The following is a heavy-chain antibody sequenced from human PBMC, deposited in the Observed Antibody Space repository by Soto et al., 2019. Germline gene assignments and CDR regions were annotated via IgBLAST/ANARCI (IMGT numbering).Heavy chain of an antibody. J-gene: IGHJ5*02. V-gene: IGHV3-48*02. D-gene: IGHD6-13*01. Sequence: EVQLVESGGGLVQPGGSLRLSCAASGFTCSSYSMNWVRQAPGKGLEWVSYISSSSSTIYYADSVKGRFTISRDNAKNSLYLQMNSLRDEDTAVYYCARDPVDSSSSHARDIWFDPWGQGTLVTVSS. CDR1: GFTCSSYS. CDR3: ARDPVDSSSSHARDIWFDP. CDR2: ISSSSSTI.